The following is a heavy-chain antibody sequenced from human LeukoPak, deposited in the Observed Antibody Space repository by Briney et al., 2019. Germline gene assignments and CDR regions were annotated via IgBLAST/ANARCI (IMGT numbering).Heavy chain of an antibody. D-gene: IGHD3/OR15-3a*01. CDR3: ATYSRDWTGIEY. J-gene: IGHJ4*02. V-gene: IGHV3-7*02. CDR1: GVTFSSFW. Sequence: KLGGSLRLSCAASGVTFSSFWMKWVRQAPGKGLEWVAIIQDNGNEKNYVDSVKGRFTISRDNAKNSLYLQMNSLRAEDTAVYYCATYSRDWTGIEYWGQGTLVTVSS. CDR2: IQDNGNEK.